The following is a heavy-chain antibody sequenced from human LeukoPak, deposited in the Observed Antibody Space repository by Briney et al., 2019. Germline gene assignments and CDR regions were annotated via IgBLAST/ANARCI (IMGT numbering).Heavy chain of an antibody. V-gene: IGHV3-7*01. CDR1: GFNFRGYN. Sequence: PGGSLRLSCITSGFNFRGYNMAWVRQAPGKGLEWLATTTRDGSGKEYVDSVRGRFTISRDNAKNSIYLQMNTLSAEDTAVYFCVTEFWYRFDYWGRGLLVTVSS. D-gene: IGHD3-3*01. CDR2: TTRDGSGK. CDR3: VTEFWYRFDY. J-gene: IGHJ4*02.